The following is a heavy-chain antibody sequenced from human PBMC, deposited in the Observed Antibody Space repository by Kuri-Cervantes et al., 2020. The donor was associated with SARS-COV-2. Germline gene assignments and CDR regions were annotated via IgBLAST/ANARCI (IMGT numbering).Heavy chain of an antibody. J-gene: IGHJ4*02. D-gene: IGHD6-19*01. CDR1: GFTVSISY. CDR3: AGGVGSGWKLFDY. V-gene: IGHV3-53*01. CDR2: FYSGGST. Sequence: GGSLRLSCAASGFTVSISYMSWVRQAPGKGLEWVSVFYSGGSTYYGDSVKGRFTISRDNAKNSLYLQMNSLRAEDTAVYYCAGGVGSGWKLFDYWGQGTPVTVSS.